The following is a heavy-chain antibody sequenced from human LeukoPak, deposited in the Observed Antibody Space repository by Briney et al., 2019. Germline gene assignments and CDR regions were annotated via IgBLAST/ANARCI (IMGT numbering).Heavy chain of an antibody. J-gene: IGHJ4*02. D-gene: IGHD4-17*01. V-gene: IGHV3-30*04. Sequence: GGSLRLSCAASGFTFSTYAMHWVRQAPGKGLEWVAVISYDGSNKYYADSVKGRFTIPRDNSKNTLYLQMSSLRAEDTAVYYCARGTTVTSSLNDYWGQGTLVTVPS. CDR1: GFTFSTYA. CDR3: ARGTTVTSSLNDY. CDR2: ISYDGSNK.